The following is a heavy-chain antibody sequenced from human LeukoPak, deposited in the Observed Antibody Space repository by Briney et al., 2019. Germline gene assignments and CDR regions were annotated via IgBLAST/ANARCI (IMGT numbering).Heavy chain of an antibody. CDR1: GGSISSGTYY. V-gene: IGHV4-61*02. J-gene: IGHJ6*03. CDR2: VSSSGTT. Sequence: SGTLSLTCTVSGGSISSGTYYWTWIRQPAGKGLEWIGRVSSSGTTNYNPYNPSFKSRGTISVDTSKNQFSLELSSVTAADTAVYYCARGDYYYSMDVWGTGTTVTVSS. CDR3: ARGDYYYSMDV.